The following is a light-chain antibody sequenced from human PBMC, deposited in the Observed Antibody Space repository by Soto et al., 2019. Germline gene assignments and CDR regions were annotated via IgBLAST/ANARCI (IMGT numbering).Light chain of an antibody. Sequence: QSALTQPASVSGSPGQSITISCTGTSSDVGSYNLVSWYQQHPGKAPKLMIYEVSKRPSGVPDRFSGSKSGNTASLTVSGLQAEDEADYYCSSYAGSNKYVVFGGGTQLTVL. CDR2: EVS. V-gene: IGLV2-14*02. J-gene: IGLJ2*01. CDR3: SSYAGSNKYVV. CDR1: SSDVGSYNL.